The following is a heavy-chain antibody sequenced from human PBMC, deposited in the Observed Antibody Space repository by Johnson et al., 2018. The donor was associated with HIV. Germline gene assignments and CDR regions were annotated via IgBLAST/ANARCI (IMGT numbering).Heavy chain of an antibody. CDR3: ARDRGDDFWSGYSHGFDI. Sequence: QVQLVESGGGVVQPGGSLRLSCAASGFTFSSYGMHWVRQAPGKGLEWVSGISWNSGSIGYADSVKGRFTISRDNSKKTLYLQMNSLRAEDTAVYYCARDRGDDFWSGYSHGFDIWGQGTMVTVSS. D-gene: IGHD3-3*01. CDR2: ISWNSGSI. V-gene: IGHV3-NL1*01. J-gene: IGHJ3*02. CDR1: GFTFSSYG.